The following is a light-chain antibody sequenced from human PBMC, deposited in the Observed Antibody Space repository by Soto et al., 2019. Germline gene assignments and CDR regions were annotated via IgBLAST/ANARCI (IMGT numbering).Light chain of an antibody. CDR1: SSDVGGYNY. CDR3: CSYAGSYTFV. V-gene: IGLV2-11*01. CDR2: DVS. J-gene: IGLJ2*01. Sequence: QSALTQPRSVSGSPGQSVTISCTGTSSDVGGYNYVSWYQQHPGKAPKLMIYDVSKRPSGVPDRVSGSKSGNTASLTISGLQDEDEADYYCCSYAGSYTFVFGGGTKLTVL.